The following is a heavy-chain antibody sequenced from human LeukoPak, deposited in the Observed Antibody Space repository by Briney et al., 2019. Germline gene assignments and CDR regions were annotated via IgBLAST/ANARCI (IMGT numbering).Heavy chain of an antibody. CDR3: ATVPGITGTTGFWYFDL. Sequence: GASVRVSCKVSGYTLTELSMHWVRQAPGKGLEWMGGFDPEDGETIYAQKFQGRVTMTEDTSTDTAYMELSSLRSEDTAVYYCATVPGITGTTGFWYFDLWGRGTLVTVSS. CDR2: FDPEDGET. V-gene: IGHV1-24*01. D-gene: IGHD1-14*01. CDR1: GYTLTELS. J-gene: IGHJ2*01.